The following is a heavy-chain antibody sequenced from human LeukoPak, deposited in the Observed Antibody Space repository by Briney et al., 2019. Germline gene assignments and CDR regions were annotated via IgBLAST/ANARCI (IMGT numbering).Heavy chain of an antibody. CDR3: ARENEDYDILTGYPFDY. V-gene: IGHV3-30-3*01. Sequence: GGSLRLSCAASGFTFSSYAMHWVRQAPGKGLEWVAVISYDGSNKYYADSVKGRFTISRDNSKNTLYLQMNSLRAEDTAVYYCARENEDYDILTGYPFDYWGQGTLVTVSS. D-gene: IGHD3-9*01. CDR1: GFTFSSYA. CDR2: ISYDGSNK. J-gene: IGHJ4*02.